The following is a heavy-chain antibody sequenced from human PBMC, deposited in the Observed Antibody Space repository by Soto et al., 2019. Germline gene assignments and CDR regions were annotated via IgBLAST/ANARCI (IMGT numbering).Heavy chain of an antibody. D-gene: IGHD6-19*01. CDR1: GFTFSTHA. J-gene: IGHJ4*02. CDR2: IWNDGSKQ. V-gene: IGHV3-33*01. CDR3: GRDPPGSGWSLDY. Sequence: QVQLVESGGGVVQPEMSLRLSCAASGFTFSTHAMHWVRQAPGKGLEWVAMIWNDGSKQHYADSVKGRFTVSRDNSEHTVSLQMNSLRVEDTAVYYCGRDPPGSGWSLDYWGEGTLVTVSS.